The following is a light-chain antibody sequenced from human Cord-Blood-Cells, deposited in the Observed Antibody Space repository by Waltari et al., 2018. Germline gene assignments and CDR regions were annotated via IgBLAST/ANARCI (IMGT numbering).Light chain of an antibody. CDR2: EGS. CDR3: CSYAGSYVV. V-gene: IGLV2-23*01. Sequence: VGSYNLVSWYQQHPGKAPKLMIYEGSKRPSGVSNHFSGSKSGNTASLTISGLQAEDEADYYCCSYAGSYVVFGGGTKLTVL. J-gene: IGLJ2*01. CDR1: VGSYNL.